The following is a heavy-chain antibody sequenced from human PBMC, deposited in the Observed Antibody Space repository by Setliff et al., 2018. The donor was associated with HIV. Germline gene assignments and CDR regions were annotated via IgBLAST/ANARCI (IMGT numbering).Heavy chain of an antibody. CDR1: GFTFSAHQ. J-gene: IGHJ4*02. CDR2: IKADGTDK. V-gene: IGHV3-7*03. D-gene: IGHD1-7*01. Sequence: PGGSLRLSCAASGFTFSAHQMSWVRQPPGKGLEWVANIKADGTDKYYVDSVKGRFTISRDNAKNSLYLQMNSLRAEDTAVYYCATDRGTYWGQGTLVTVSS. CDR3: ATDRGTY.